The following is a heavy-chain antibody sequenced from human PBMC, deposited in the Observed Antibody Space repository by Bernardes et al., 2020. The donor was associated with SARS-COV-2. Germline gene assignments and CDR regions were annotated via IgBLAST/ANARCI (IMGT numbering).Heavy chain of an antibody. V-gene: IGHV3-48*02. CDR1: GFTFSSYS. CDR2: ISSSSSTI. Sequence: VGSLSLSCAASGFTFSSYSMNWVLQAPGKGLEWVSYISSSSSTIYYADSVKGRFTISRDNAKNSLYLQMNSLRDEDTAVYYCARDISGGKVVVTVGDAFDIWGQGTMVTVSS. CDR3: ARDISGGKVVVTVGDAFDI. J-gene: IGHJ3*02. D-gene: IGHD2-21*02.